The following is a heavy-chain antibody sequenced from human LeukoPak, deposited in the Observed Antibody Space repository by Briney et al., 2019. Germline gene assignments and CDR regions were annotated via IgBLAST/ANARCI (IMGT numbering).Heavy chain of an antibody. CDR2: IYHSGST. CDR1: GYSIGSGYY. Sequence: SETLSLTCTVSGYSIGSGYYWGWIRQPPGKGLEWIGSIYHSGSTYYNPSLKSRVTISVDTSKNQFSLKLSSVPAADTAVYYCARTVDYGGNPSGFDYWGQGTLVTVSS. D-gene: IGHD4-23*01. V-gene: IGHV4-38-2*02. J-gene: IGHJ4*02. CDR3: ARTVDYGGNPSGFDY.